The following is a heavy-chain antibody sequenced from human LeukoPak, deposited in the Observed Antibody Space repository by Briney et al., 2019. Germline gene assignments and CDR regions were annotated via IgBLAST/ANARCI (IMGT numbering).Heavy chain of an antibody. CDR2: IYYSGST. Sequence: SETLSLTCTISGGSTNTYYWSWIRQPPGKGLEWIGYIYYSGSTYYNPSLKSRVTISVDTSKNQFSLKLSSVTAADTAVYYCARTDEWSPLDYWGQGTLVTVSS. D-gene: IGHD3-3*01. J-gene: IGHJ4*02. CDR3: ARTDEWSPLDY. CDR1: GGSTNTYY. V-gene: IGHV4-30-4*01.